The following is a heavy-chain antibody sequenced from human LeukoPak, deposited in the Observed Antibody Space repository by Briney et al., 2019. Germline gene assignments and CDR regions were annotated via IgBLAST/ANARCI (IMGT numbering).Heavy chain of an antibody. CDR1: GFNLNSYW. CDR3: TTFYSRLTDY. CDR2: INQGGSEK. J-gene: IGHJ4*02. Sequence: GGSLRLSCAASGFNLNSYWISWVRQAPGKGLEWLANINQGGSEKYYVDSVKGRFTISRDNAKNSLYLQMNSLRAEDTAVYYCTTFYSRLTDYWGQGTLVTVSS. V-gene: IGHV3-7*05. D-gene: IGHD2/OR15-2a*01.